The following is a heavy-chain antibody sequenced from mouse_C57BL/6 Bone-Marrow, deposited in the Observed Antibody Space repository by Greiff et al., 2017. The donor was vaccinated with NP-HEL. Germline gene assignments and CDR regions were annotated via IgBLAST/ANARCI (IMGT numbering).Heavy chain of an antibody. CDR1: GYAFSSSW. D-gene: IGHD1-1*01. CDR2: IYPGDGDT. CDR3: ARSYSYWYFDV. J-gene: IGHJ1*03. Sequence: VQLVESGPELVKPGASVKISCKASGYAFSSSWMNWVKQRPGKGLEWIGRIYPGDGDTNYNGKFKGKATLTADKSSSTAYMQLSSLTSEDSAVYFCARSYSYWYFDVWGTGTTVTVSS. V-gene: IGHV1-82*01.